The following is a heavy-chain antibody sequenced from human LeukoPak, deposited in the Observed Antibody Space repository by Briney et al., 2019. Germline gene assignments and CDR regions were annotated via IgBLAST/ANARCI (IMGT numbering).Heavy chain of an antibody. CDR1: GGSFSGYY. V-gene: IGHV4-34*01. Sequence: SETLSLTCAVYGGSFSGYYWSWIRQPPGKGLEWIGEINHSGSTNYNPSLKSRVTISVDTSKNQFSLKLSSVTAADTAVYYCASLTMVRGVRAKIPVLDYWGQGTLVTVSS. D-gene: IGHD3-10*01. J-gene: IGHJ4*02. CDR3: ASLTMVRGVRAKIPVLDY. CDR2: INHSGST.